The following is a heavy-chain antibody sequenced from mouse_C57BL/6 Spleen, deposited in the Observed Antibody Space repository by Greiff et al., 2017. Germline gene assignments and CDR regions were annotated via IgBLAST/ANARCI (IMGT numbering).Heavy chain of an antibody. CDR1: GYTFTSYW. J-gene: IGHJ2*01. Sequence: QVQLQQPGAELVKPGASVKVYCKASGYTFTSYWMHWVKQRPGQGLEWIGRIHPSDSDTNYNQKFKGKATLTVDKSSSTAYMQLSSLTSEDSAVYYCATIYYYGSSYYFDYWGQGTTLTVSS. D-gene: IGHD1-1*01. CDR2: IHPSDSDT. CDR3: ATIYYYGSSYYFDY. V-gene: IGHV1-74*01.